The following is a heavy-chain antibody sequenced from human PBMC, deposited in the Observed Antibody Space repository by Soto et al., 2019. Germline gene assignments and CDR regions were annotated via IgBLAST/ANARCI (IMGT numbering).Heavy chain of an antibody. J-gene: IGHJ4*02. Sequence: GGSLRLSCAASGFTFSSYAMSWVRQAPGKGLEWVSAIGGNTGNTYYADSVKGRFTISRDNSKNTLSLQMNSLRAEDTAVYYCAKPFWSGYPEFDYWGQGTLVTVSS. D-gene: IGHD3-3*01. V-gene: IGHV3-23*01. CDR1: GFTFSSYA. CDR2: IGGNTGNT. CDR3: AKPFWSGYPEFDY.